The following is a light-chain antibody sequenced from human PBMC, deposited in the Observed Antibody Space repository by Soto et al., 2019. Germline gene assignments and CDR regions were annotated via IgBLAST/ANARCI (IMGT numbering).Light chain of an antibody. V-gene: IGKV3-15*01. J-gene: IGKJ1*01. CDR3: QQYNNWPSTWT. Sequence: EIVITQSPATLSVSPGERATLSCRASQSVSSNLAWYQQKPGQAPRLLIYGASTGATGIPARFSGSGSGTEFTLTISSLQSEDFAVYYCQQYNNWPSTWTFGQGTKVDIK. CDR1: QSVSSN. CDR2: GAS.